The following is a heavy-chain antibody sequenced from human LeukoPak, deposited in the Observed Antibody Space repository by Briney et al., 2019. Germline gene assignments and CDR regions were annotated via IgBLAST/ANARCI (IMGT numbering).Heavy chain of an antibody. J-gene: IGHJ4*02. CDR3: ARANRLRITIFGVVEDY. CDR1: GYTFTSYG. Sequence: ASVKVSCKASGYTFTSYGISWVRQAPGQGLEWMGWISAYNGNTNYAQKLQGRVTMTTDTSTSTAYMELRSLRSEDTAVYYCARANRLRITIFGVVEDYWGQGTLVTVSS. CDR2: ISAYNGNT. V-gene: IGHV1-18*01. D-gene: IGHD3-3*01.